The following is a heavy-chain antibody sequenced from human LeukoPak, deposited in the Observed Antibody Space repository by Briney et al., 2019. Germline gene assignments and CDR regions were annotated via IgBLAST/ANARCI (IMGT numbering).Heavy chain of an antibody. D-gene: IGHD3-22*01. J-gene: IGHJ4*02. V-gene: IGHV4-30-2*01. CDR1: GGSISSSSYY. CDR2: IYHSGST. Sequence: SETLSLTCTVSGGSISSSSYYWGWIRQPPGKGLEWIGYIYHSGSTYYNPSLKSRVTISVDRSKNQFSLKLSSVTAADTAVYYCARDRGSGFFDYWGQGTLVTVSS. CDR3: ARDRGSGFFDY.